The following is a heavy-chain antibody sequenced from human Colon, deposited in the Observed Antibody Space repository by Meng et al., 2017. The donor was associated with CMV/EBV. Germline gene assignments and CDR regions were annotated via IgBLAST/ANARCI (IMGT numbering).Heavy chain of an antibody. CDR3: AREGYLHYYYGLDV. CDR1: GFSFNGYG. Sequence: GESLKISCAASGFSFNGYGMHWVRQAPGKGLEWVARTSYDGKYRHHADSVKGRFTISRDDSKKTLYLQMNSLRAEDTAVYYCAREGYLHYYYGLDVWGQGTTVTVSS. V-gene: IGHV3-30*03. J-gene: IGHJ6*02. D-gene: IGHD6-13*01. CDR2: TSYDGKYR.